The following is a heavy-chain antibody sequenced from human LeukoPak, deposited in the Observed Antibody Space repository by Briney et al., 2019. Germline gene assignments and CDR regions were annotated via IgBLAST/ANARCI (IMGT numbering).Heavy chain of an antibody. V-gene: IGHV4-61*02. CDR1: GGSISSGSYY. CDR3: AREYPLFHYFDY. Sequence: SETLSLTCTVSGGSISSGSYYWSWIRQPAGKGLEWIGRIYTSGSTNYNPSLKSRVIISVKTSKNQFSLKLSSVTAADTAVYYCAREYPLFHYFDYWGQGTLVTVSS. D-gene: IGHD2-2*01. CDR2: IYTSGST. J-gene: IGHJ4*02.